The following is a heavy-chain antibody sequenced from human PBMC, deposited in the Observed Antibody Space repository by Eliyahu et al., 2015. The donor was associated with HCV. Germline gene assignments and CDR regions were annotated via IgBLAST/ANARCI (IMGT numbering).Heavy chain of an antibody. CDR2: ILPVFGSS. J-gene: IGHJ1*01. V-gene: IGHV1-69*01. D-gene: IGHD5/OR15-5a*01. Sequence: QVQLEQSGAEVKKPGSSVKVSCKASGGXFRTLSSNWVRQAPGQGLEWMGRILPVFGSSNYAQKFQGRVSITADESTATAYLELNSLTSDDTAIFYCATVRASVTHRAEYFQHWGQGTLVTVS. CDR3: ATVRASVTHRAEYFQH. CDR1: GGXFRTLS.